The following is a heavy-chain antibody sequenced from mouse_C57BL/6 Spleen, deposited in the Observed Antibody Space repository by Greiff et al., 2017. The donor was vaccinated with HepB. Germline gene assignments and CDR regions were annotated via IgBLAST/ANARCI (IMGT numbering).Heavy chain of an antibody. J-gene: IGHJ2*01. CDR3: ARRESDYFDY. Sequence: EVQRVESGGGLVKPGGSLKLSCAASGFTFSDYGMHWVRQAPEKGLEWVAYISSGSSTIYYADTVKGRFTISRDNAKNTLFLQMTSLRSEDTAMYYCARRESDYFDYWGQGTTLTVSS. CDR2: ISSGSSTI. V-gene: IGHV5-17*01. CDR1: GFTFSDYG.